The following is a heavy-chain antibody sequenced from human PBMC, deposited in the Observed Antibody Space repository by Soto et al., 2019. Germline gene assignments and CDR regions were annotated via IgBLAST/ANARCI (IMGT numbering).Heavy chain of an antibody. Sequence: SETLSLTCTVSGGSVSGYYWSWIRQPPGKGLEWVAYIHYSGNTNYNPSLKSRVTISVDTSKNQFSLKLNFVTAADTAVYYCARVPDYWGQGTLVTVSS. CDR2: IHYSGNT. V-gene: IGHV4-59*02. CDR1: GGSVSGYY. J-gene: IGHJ4*02. CDR3: ARVPDY.